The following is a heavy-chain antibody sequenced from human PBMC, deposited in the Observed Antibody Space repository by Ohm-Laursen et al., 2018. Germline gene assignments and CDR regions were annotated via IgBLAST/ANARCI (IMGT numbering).Heavy chain of an antibody. D-gene: IGHD2-2*01. Sequence: SLRLSCSAFGFTFSSYAMNWVRQAPGKGLEWISFISSSGSFIYYADSVKGRFTVSRDNAKNSLFLQMNSLRAEDTAVYYCARNSSTWGRSVDYWGQGALVTVSS. V-gene: IGHV3-48*03. CDR3: ARNSSTWGRSVDY. CDR1: GFTFSSYA. J-gene: IGHJ4*02. CDR2: ISSSGSFI.